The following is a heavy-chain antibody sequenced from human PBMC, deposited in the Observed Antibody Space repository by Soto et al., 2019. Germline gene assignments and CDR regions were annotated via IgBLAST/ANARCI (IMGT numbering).Heavy chain of an antibody. V-gene: IGHV4-59*01. CDR1: GGSISSYY. CDR2: IYYSGST. J-gene: IGHJ4*02. Sequence: PSETLSLACTVSGGSISSYYWSWIRQPPGKGLEWIGYIYYSGSTNYNPSLKSRVTMSVDTSKNQFSLKLSSVTAADTAVYYCACGIYSYGLYFDYWGQRTLVTVSS. CDR3: ACGIYSYGLYFDY. D-gene: IGHD5-18*01.